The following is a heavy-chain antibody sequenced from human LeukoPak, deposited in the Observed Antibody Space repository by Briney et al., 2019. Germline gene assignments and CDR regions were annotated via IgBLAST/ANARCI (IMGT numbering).Heavy chain of an antibody. CDR2: ISSSSSYI. V-gene: IGHV3-21*01. CDR3: ARGRGYCSSTSCLNWFDP. Sequence: GGSLRLSCAASGFTFCSYSMNWVRQAPGKGLEWVSSISSSSSYIYYADSVKGRFTISRDNAKNSLYLQMNSLRAEDTAVYYCARGRGYCSSTSCLNWFDPWGQGTLVTVSS. J-gene: IGHJ5*02. D-gene: IGHD2-2*01. CDR1: GFTFCSYS.